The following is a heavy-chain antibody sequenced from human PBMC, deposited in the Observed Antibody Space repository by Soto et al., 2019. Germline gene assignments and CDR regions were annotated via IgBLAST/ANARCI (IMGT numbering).Heavy chain of an antibody. Sequence: GGSLRLSCAASGFTFSSYAMSWVRQAPGKGLEWVSAISGSGGSTYYADSVKGRFTISRDNSKNTLYLQMNSLRAEDTAVYYCAKKEWDRPTAYYYYGMDVWGQGTTVTVSS. D-gene: IGHD1-26*01. V-gene: IGHV3-23*01. CDR1: GFTFSSYA. J-gene: IGHJ6*02. CDR3: AKKEWDRPTAYYYYGMDV. CDR2: ISGSGGST.